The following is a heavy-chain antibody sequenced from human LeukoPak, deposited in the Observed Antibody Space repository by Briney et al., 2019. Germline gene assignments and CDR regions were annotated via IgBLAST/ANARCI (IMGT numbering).Heavy chain of an antibody. CDR2: IYSGGST. CDR1: GFTVSSNY. D-gene: IGHD4-23*01. Sequence: GGSLRLSCAASGFTVSSNYMSWVRQAPGKGLEWASVIYSGGSTYYADSVKGRFTISRDNSKNTLYLQMNSLRAEDTAVYYCARTVVTYYFDYWGQGTLVTVSS. V-gene: IGHV3-66*02. J-gene: IGHJ4*02. CDR3: ARTVVTYYFDY.